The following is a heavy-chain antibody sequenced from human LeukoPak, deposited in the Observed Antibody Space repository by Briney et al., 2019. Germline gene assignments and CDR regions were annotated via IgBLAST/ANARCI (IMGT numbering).Heavy chain of an antibody. V-gene: IGHV4-61*02. D-gene: IGHD3-10*01. CDR1: GGSISSGGYY. CDR3: ARDPVDGSGSYYNVFAFDI. J-gene: IGHJ3*02. CDR2: IYTSGSS. Sequence: SQTLSLTCTVSGGSISSGGYYWSWIRQPTGKGLEWIGRIYTSGSSNYNPSLKSRVTISVDTSKNQFSLKLSSVTAADTAVYYCARDPVDGSGSYYNVFAFDIWGQGTMVTVSS.